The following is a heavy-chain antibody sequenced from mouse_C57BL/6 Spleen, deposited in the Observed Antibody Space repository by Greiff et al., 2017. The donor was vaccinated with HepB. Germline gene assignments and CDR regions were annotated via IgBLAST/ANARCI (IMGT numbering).Heavy chain of an antibody. CDR3: ARAELDY. V-gene: IGHV5-4*03. J-gene: IGHJ2*01. Sequence: DVKLVESGGGLVKPGGSLKLSCAASGFTFRSYAMSWVRQTPEKRLEWVATISDGGSYTYYPDNVKGRFTISRDNAKNNLYLQMSHLKSEDTAMYYCARAELDYWGQGTTLTVSS. CDR2: ISDGGSYT. CDR1: GFTFRSYA.